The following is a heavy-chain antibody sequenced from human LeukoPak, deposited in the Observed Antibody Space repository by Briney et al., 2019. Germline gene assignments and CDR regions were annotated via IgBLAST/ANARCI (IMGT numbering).Heavy chain of an antibody. CDR1: GYTFTSYA. CDR3: ARANDPYSGSYWPYLNPYYYYGMDV. V-gene: IGHV7-4-1*01. Sequence: ASVKVSCKASGYTFTSYAMNWVRQAPGQGLVWMGWINTNTGNPTYAQGFTGRFVFSLDTSVSTAYLQICSLKAEDTAVYYCARANDPYSGSYWPYLNPYYYYGMDVWGQGTTVTVSS. J-gene: IGHJ6*02. D-gene: IGHD1-26*01. CDR2: INTNTGNP.